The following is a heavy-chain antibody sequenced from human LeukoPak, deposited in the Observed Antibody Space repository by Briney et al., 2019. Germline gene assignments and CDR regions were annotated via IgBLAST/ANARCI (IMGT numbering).Heavy chain of an antibody. J-gene: IGHJ4*02. Sequence: GGSLRLSCAASGFTFSSYAMSWVRQAPGKGLEWVSAISGSGGSTCYADSVKGRFTISRDNSKNTLYLQMNSLRAEDTAVYYCAKSDYYDSSGYLDYWGQGTLVTVSS. CDR3: AKSDYYDSSGYLDY. V-gene: IGHV3-23*01. D-gene: IGHD3-22*01. CDR1: GFTFSSYA. CDR2: ISGSGGST.